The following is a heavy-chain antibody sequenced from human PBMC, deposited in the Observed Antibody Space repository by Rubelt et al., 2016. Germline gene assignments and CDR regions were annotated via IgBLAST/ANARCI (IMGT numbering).Heavy chain of an antibody. D-gene: IGHD2/OR15-2a*01. V-gene: IGHV4-38-2*02. CDR3: ARASTVLLHFDY. J-gene: IGHJ4*02. Sequence: QLQLQESGPGLVKPSETLSLTCTVSGGSIISDYYWNWIRQPPGKGLEWIGEISHRGSTNYNPSLKSRVTLSVDTFKNQCSRKLTSVTAADTAVYYCARASTVLLHFDYWGQGTLVTVSS. CDR1: GGSIISDYY. CDR2: ISHRGST.